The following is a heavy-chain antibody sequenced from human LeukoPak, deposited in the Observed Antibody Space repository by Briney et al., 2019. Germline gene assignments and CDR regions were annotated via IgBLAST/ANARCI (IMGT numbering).Heavy chain of an antibody. CDR2: ISGSGGST. J-gene: IGHJ4*02. V-gene: IGHV3-23*01. CDR3: AKDEVPGAAAGNFDY. Sequence: GGSLRLSCAASGFTVSSNYMSWVRQAPGKGLEWVSAISGSGGSTYYADSVKGRFTISRDNSKNTLYLQMNSLRAEDTAVYYCAKDEVPGAAAGNFDYWGQGTLVTVSS. D-gene: IGHD6-13*01. CDR1: GFTVSSNY.